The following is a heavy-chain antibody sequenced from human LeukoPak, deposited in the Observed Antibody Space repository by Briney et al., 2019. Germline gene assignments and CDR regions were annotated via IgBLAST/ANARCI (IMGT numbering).Heavy chain of an antibody. J-gene: IGHJ4*02. CDR1: GGSISSYY. Sequence: PSETLSLTCTVSGGSISSYYWSWIRQPAGKELEWIGRIYTSGSTNYNPSLKSRLTMSMDTSKNQFSLRLSSVTAADTAVYYCARASDDFGDYGFDDWGQGTLVTVSS. D-gene: IGHD4-17*01. CDR3: ARASDDFGDYGFDD. V-gene: IGHV4-4*07. CDR2: IYTSGST.